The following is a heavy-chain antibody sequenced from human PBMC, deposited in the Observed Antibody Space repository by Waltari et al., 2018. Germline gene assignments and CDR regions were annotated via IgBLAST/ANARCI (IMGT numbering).Heavy chain of an antibody. J-gene: IGHJ3*02. CDR3: ARDLGGFNHFDWFLSI. CDR1: GDSIINHH. Sequence: QVQLQQWGAALLKPSETLSLTCTVSGDSIINHHWAWIRQPPGKGLEWVGYAYYTGRTNYNPSLRSRLSISVDTSKNQFSLNLNSVTAADTAVYYCARDLGGFNHFDWFLSIWGPGTMVTVSS. CDR2: AYYTGRT. V-gene: IGHV4-59*11. D-gene: IGHD3-9*01.